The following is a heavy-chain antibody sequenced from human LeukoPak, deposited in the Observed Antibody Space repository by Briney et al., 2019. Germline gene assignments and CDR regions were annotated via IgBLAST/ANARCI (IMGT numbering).Heavy chain of an antibody. CDR3: ARHLDRGYSYGSLGY. J-gene: IGHJ4*02. D-gene: IGHD5-18*01. Sequence: PSEALSLTCTVSGGSVSSYYWSWIRQPPGKGLEWIGYIYYSGSTNYNPSLKSRVTISVDTSKNQFSLKLSSVTAADTAVYYCARHLDRGYSYGSLGYWGQGTLVTVSS. CDR1: GGSVSSYY. V-gene: IGHV4-59*08. CDR2: IYYSGST.